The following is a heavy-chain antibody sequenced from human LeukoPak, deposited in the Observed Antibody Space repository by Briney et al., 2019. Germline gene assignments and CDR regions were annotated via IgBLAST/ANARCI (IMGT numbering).Heavy chain of an antibody. CDR3: SRLAKCDGNCYSFDL. CDR2: IYSNGNT. J-gene: IGHJ4*02. V-gene: IGHV4-59*11. CDR1: GDSITTHP. D-gene: IGHD2-15*01. Sequence: SETLSLTCTVSGDSITTHPWSWVRQTSGKGLDYIGFIYSNGNTNYNPSLKTRLILSTPTSTHQISLTLHSVAAPDTAVYYCSRLAKCDGNCYSFDLLGQGMLLTVSS.